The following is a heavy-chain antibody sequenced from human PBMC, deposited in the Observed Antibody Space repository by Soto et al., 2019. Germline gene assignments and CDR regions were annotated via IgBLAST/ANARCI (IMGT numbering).Heavy chain of an antibody. CDR2: INAGHGNT. Sequence: QVQLVQSGAEVKKPGASVKVSCKASGYTFTSYAMHWVRQAPGQRLEWMGWINAGHGNTKYSQKFQGRVTITRDTSASTAYVDLSSLRSEDTAVYYCARDLPYDYIWGDVGFDPWGQGTLVTVSS. CDR1: GYTFTSYA. J-gene: IGHJ5*02. V-gene: IGHV1-3*01. CDR3: ARDLPYDYIWGDVGFDP. D-gene: IGHD3-16*01.